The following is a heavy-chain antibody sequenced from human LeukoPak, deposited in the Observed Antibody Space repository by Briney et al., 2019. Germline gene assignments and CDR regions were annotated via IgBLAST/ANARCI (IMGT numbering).Heavy chain of an antibody. D-gene: IGHD3-3*01. J-gene: IGHJ5*02. CDR2: ISGSGGST. CDR1: GFTFSSYA. CDR3: AKDGQDASLRFLEWSIWGVWFDP. Sequence: GGSLRLSCAASGFTFSSYAMSWVRQAPGKGLEWVSAISGSGGSTYYADSVKGRFTISRDNSKNTLYLQMNSLRAEDTAVYYCAKDGQDASLRFLEWSIWGVWFDPWGQGTLVTVSS. V-gene: IGHV3-23*01.